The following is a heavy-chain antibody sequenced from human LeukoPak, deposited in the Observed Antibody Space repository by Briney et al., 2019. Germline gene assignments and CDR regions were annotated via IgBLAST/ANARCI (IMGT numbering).Heavy chain of an antibody. V-gene: IGHV3-7*01. CDR3: ARGSSLAY. D-gene: IGHD6-6*01. Sequence: GGSLRLSCAAPGFIFSNYWMTWVRQAPGKGLEWVANIKEDGSEKYYVDSVKGRFTMSRDNAKNSLYLQMNSLRAEDTAFYYCARGSSLAYWGQGTLVTVSS. J-gene: IGHJ4*02. CDR2: IKEDGSEK. CDR1: GFIFSNYW.